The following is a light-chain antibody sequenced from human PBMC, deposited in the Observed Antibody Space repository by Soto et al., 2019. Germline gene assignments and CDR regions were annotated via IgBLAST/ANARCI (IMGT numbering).Light chain of an antibody. CDR1: QSISTY. CDR3: QQSYMDPIT. Sequence: DIQMTQSPSSLSSSVGKRVTSSSRASQSISTYLNWYQKKPGKAPNLLIYDASRLQSGVPSRFSGSGGGTDFTLSISSVQPEDFATYFCQQSYMDPITFGQGTRLEIK. V-gene: IGKV1-39*01. CDR2: DAS. J-gene: IGKJ5*01.